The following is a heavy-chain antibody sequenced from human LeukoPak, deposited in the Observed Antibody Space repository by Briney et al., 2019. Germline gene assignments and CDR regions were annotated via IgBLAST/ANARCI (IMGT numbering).Heavy chain of an antibody. CDR1: GYTFTDYY. D-gene: IGHD6-6*01. J-gene: IGHJ4*02. V-gene: IGHV1-2*02. CDR2: INPNSGGT. CDR3: ARTYSISPADYFDY. Sequence: GASVKVSCKASGYTFTDYYMHWVRQAPGQGLEWMGWINPNSGGTNYAQKFQGRVTMTRDTSISTAYMELSRLTSDDTAMYSCARTYSISPADYFDYWGQGTLVTVSS.